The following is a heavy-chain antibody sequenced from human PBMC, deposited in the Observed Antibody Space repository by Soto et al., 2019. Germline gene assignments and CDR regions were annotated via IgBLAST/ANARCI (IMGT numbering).Heavy chain of an antibody. J-gene: IGHJ4*02. V-gene: IGHV3-30*18. D-gene: IGHD6-13*01. CDR1: GFTFSSYG. CDR2: ISYDGSNK. Sequence: LRLSCAASGFTFSSYGMHWVRQAPGKGLEWVAVISYDGSNKYYADSVKGRFTISRDNSKNTLYLQMNSLRAEDTAVYYCAKDEQQLPHFDYWGQGTLVTVSS. CDR3: AKDEQQLPHFDY.